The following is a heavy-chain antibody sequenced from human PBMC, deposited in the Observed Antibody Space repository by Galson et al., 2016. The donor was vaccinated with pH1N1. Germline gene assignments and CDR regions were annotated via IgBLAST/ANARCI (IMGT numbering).Heavy chain of an antibody. J-gene: IGHJ4*02. CDR3: ARRYYFDY. Sequence: SCKASGYTLSRYYMHWLRQAPGQGLEWMGIIDPSSGSTTYAQKFQGRVTMTHDTATNTVYTELSSLRSDDTAVYYCARRYYFDYWGRAPWSPSPQ. V-gene: IGHV1-46*03. CDR2: IDPSSGST. CDR1: GYTLSRYY.